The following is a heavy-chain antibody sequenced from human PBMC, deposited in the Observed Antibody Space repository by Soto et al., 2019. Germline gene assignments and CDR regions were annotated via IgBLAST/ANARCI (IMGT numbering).Heavy chain of an antibody. D-gene: IGHD3-10*02. CDR3: ARSPLSYDYARQTWREVGDSFDV. CDR2: LIHGGST. V-gene: IGHV4-34*02. Sequence: QVHLEQWGAGLLKPSETLSLTCAIYNSSLGAFHWTWIRQPPGKGLEWIGELIHGGSTNYNPSLKSRFTFSLDTSKSQFSLHVMSVTAADTAVYYCARSPLSYDYARQTWREVGDSFDVWGRGTSVTVSS. J-gene: IGHJ3*01. CDR1: NSSLGAFH.